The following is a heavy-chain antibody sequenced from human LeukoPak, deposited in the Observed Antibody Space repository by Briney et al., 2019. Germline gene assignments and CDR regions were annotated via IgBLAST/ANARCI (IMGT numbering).Heavy chain of an antibody. CDR2: IRGSGGGT. J-gene: IGHJ4*02. Sequence: GGSLRLSCAASGFTFNSYAMSWVRQAPGKGLEWVSAIRGSGGGTYYADSVKGRFTISRDNSKSTLYLQVNSLRDEDTALYYCAKAGIGVVGYFDYWGQGTLVTVSS. CDR1: GFTFNSYA. CDR3: AKAGIGVVGYFDY. D-gene: IGHD6-19*01. V-gene: IGHV3-23*01.